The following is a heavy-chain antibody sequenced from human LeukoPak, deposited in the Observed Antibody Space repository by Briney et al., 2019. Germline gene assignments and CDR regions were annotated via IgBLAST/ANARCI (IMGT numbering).Heavy chain of an antibody. D-gene: IGHD3-10*01. V-gene: IGHV2-5*01. CDR3: ARMVLGSFGELLGVEP. J-gene: IGHJ5*02. CDR1: GFSLSTSGVG. Sequence: SGPTLVKPTQTLTLTCTFSGFSLSTSGVGVGWIRQPPGKALEWLALIYWNDDKRYSPSLKSRLTITKDTSKNQVVLTMTNMDPVDTATYYCARMVLGSFGELLGVEPWGQGTLVTVSS. CDR2: IYWNDDK.